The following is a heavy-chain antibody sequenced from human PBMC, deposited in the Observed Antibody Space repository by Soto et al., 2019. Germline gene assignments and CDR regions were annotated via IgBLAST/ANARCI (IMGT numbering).Heavy chain of an antibody. Sequence: SETLSLTCAVSGGSISSGGYSWSWIRQPPGKGLEWIGYIYHSGSTYYNPSLKSRVTISVDRSKNQFSLKLSSVTAADTDVYYCARGDYGDLGYWGQGTLVTVSS. CDR1: GGSISSGGYS. V-gene: IGHV4-30-2*01. J-gene: IGHJ4*02. CDR2: IYHSGST. D-gene: IGHD4-17*01. CDR3: ARGDYGDLGY.